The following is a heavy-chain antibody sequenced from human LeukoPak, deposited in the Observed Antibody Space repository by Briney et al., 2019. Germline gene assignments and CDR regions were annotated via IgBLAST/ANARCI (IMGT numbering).Heavy chain of an antibody. J-gene: IGHJ2*01. Sequence: TSETLSLTCTLSGGSISQYYWSLIRQPPGKGPEWIGYVYRSGNTNYNPSLKSRVTISVDTSKNHFSLNLTSVTAADTAVYYCARVKDFAYSFFDLWGRGTLVTVSS. CDR2: VYRSGNT. CDR1: GGSISQYY. V-gene: IGHV4-59*01. CDR3: ARVKDFAYSFFDL.